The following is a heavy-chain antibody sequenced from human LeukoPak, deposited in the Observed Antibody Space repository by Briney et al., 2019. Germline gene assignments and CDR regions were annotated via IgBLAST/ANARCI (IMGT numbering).Heavy chain of an antibody. D-gene: IGHD1-26*01. J-gene: IGHJ4*02. CDR1: GFTFSSYA. V-gene: IGHV3-23*01. CDR2: NSSDGGST. Sequence: GGSLRLSCAASGFTFSSYAMNWVRQAPRKGLEWVSSNSSDGGSTNYADSVKGRFTISRDNSKNTLYLQMDSLRAEDTAIYYCAKDLSSSGTYDIFNYWGQGTLVTVSS. CDR3: AKDLSSSGTYDIFNY.